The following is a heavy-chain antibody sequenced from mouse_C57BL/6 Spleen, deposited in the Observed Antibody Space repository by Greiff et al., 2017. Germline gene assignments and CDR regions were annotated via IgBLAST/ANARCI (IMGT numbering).Heavy chain of an antibody. J-gene: IGHJ4*01. V-gene: IGHV1-12*01. D-gene: IGHD2-4*01. Sequence: SGAELVRPGASVQMSCKASGYTFTSYNMHWVKQTPRQGLEWIGAIYPGNGDTSYNQKFKGKATLTVDKSSSTAYMQLSSLTSEDSAVYFWARTIYYDYDRGYAMDYWGQGTSVTVSS. CDR3: ARTIYYDYDRGYAMDY. CDR1: GYTFTSYN. CDR2: IYPGNGDT.